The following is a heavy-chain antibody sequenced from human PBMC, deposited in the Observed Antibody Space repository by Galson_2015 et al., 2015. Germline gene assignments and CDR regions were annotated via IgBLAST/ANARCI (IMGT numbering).Heavy chain of an antibody. J-gene: IGHJ4*02. CDR2: INSDGSST. Sequence: SLRLSCAASGFTFSTYWMHWVRQAPGKGLVWVSGINSDGSSTTYADSVKGRFTISRDNAKNTLYLQMNSLRAEDTAVYYCARDPFDYWDQGTLVTVFS. CDR1: GFTFSTYW. CDR3: ARDPFDY. V-gene: IGHV3-74*01.